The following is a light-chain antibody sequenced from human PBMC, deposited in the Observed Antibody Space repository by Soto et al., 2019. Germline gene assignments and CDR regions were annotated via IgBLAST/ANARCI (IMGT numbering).Light chain of an antibody. V-gene: IGKV1-39*01. CDR1: RSISDC. CDR3: QQYINWPRT. CDR2: AAS. Sequence: IQMTQSPPSLSATVGDRVTITCRASRSISDCLNWYKQKPGEAPELLIYAASTLQSGVPSRFSGSGSGTEFTLTISSLQSEDFAVYYCQQYINWPRTFGQGTKV. J-gene: IGKJ1*01.